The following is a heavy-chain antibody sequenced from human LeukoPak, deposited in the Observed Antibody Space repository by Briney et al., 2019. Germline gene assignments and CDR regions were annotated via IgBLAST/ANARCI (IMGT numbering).Heavy chain of an antibody. CDR3: ARGIVGATSYFDY. CDR1: GGSISSYY. CDR2: IYYSGST. Sequence: SETLSLTCTVSGGSISSYYWSWIRQPPGKGLEWIGYIYYSGSTNYNPSLKSRVTISVDTSKNRFSLKLSSVTAADTAVYYCARGIVGATSYFDYWGQGTLVTVSS. J-gene: IGHJ4*02. V-gene: IGHV4-59*01. D-gene: IGHD1-26*01.